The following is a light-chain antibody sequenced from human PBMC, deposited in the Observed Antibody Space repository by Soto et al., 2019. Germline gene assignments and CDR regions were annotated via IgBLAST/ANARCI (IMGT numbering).Light chain of an antibody. Sequence: DIVMTQSPDSLAVSLGERATINCKSSQSVLYSSNNKNYLAWYQQKPGQPPKLLIHWASTRESGVPDRFSGRGSGTDFTLTINNLQAEDVAVYYCQQYYSTPFTFGPGTKVDIE. CDR1: QSVLYSSNNKNY. CDR2: WAS. CDR3: QQYYSTPFT. V-gene: IGKV4-1*01. J-gene: IGKJ3*01.